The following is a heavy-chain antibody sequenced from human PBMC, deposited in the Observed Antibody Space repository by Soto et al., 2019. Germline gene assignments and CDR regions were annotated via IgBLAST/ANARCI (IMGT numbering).Heavy chain of an antibody. J-gene: IGHJ6*02. V-gene: IGHV3-30-3*01. CDR2: ISYDGSNK. CDR3: ARDDYDFWSGYYSYYYYYGMDV. CDR1: GFTFSSYA. D-gene: IGHD3-3*01. Sequence: GGSLSLSCAASGFTFSSYAMHWVRQAPGKGLEWVAVISYDGSNKYYADSVKGRFTISRDNSKNTLYLQMNSLRAEDTAVYHCARDDYDFWSGYYSYYYYYGMDVWGQGTTVTVSS.